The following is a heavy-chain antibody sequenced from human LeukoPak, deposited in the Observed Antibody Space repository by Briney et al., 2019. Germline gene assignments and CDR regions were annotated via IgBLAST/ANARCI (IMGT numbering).Heavy chain of an antibody. CDR3: ARDPGEAAGMEDAFDI. V-gene: IGHV7-4-1*02. D-gene: IGHD6-13*01. CDR2: INTNTGNP. CDR1: GYTFTSYA. Sequence: GASVRVSCKASGYTFTSYAMNWVRQAPGQGLEWMGWINTNTGNPTYAQGFTGRFVFSLDTSVSTAYLQISSLKAEDTAVYYCARDPGEAAGMEDAFDIWGQGTMVTVSS. J-gene: IGHJ3*02.